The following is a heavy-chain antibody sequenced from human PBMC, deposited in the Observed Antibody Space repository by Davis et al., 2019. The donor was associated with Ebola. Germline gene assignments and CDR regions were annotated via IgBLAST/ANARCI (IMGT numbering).Heavy chain of an antibody. Sequence: SLKISCAASGFTFSSYWMSWVRQAPGNGLEWVANIKQDGSEKNYVDSVKGRFTISRDNAKNSLYLQMNSLRAEDTAVYYCARDTIAVAGTALFYYYYGMDVWGQGTTVTVSS. J-gene: IGHJ6*02. D-gene: IGHD6-19*01. CDR1: GFTFSSYW. V-gene: IGHV3-7*03. CDR3: ARDTIAVAGTALFYYYYGMDV. CDR2: IKQDGSEK.